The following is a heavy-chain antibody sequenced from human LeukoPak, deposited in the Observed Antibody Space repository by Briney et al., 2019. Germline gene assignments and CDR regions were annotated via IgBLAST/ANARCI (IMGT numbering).Heavy chain of an antibody. CDR2: IIPIFGTA. J-gene: IGHJ5*02. V-gene: IGHV1-69*05. D-gene: IGHD6-13*01. CDR1: GGTFSSYA. CDR3: ARDGPILYGSSCSWFDP. Sequence: SVKVSCKASGGTFSSYAISWVRQAPGQGLEWMGGIIPIFGTANYAQKFQGRVTITTDESTSTAYMELSSLRSEDTAVYYCARDGPILYGSSCSWFDPWGQGTLVTVSS.